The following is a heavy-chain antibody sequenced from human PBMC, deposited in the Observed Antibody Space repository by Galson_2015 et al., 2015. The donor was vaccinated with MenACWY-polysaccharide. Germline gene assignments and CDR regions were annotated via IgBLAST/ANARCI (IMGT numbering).Heavy chain of an antibody. Sequence: SLRHSCAASGFSFDDYAMHWVRHAPGKGLERVSGIRWNCGSIGYADSVKGRFTISRDNAKNSLYLQMNSLRSEDTALYYCANDILGVTGRYFDYWGQGTLVTVSS. CDR2: IRWNCGSI. D-gene: IGHD3-3*01. CDR1: GFSFDDYA. CDR3: ANDILGVTGRYFDY. J-gene: IGHJ4*02. V-gene: IGHV3-9*01.